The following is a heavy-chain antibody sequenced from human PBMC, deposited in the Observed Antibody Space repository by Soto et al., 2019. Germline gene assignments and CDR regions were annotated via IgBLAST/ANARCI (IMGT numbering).Heavy chain of an antibody. CDR3: ARDLLDYVWGSYRPRGYNWFDP. CDR2: ISAYNGNT. D-gene: IGHD3-16*02. J-gene: IGHJ5*02. V-gene: IGHV1-18*04. CDR1: GYTFTSYG. Sequence: GASVKVSCKASGYTFTSYGISWVRQAPGQGLEWMGWISAYNGNTHYAQKLQGRVTMTTDTSTSTAYMELRSLRSDDTAVYYCARDLLDYVWGSYRPRGYNWFDPWGQGTLVTVSS.